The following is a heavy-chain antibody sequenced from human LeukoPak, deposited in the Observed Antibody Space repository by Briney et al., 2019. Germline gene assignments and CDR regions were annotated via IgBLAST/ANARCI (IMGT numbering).Heavy chain of an antibody. D-gene: IGHD3-22*01. V-gene: IGHV1-2*02. CDR2: INPNSGGT. CDR1: GYTFTGYY. Sequence: ASVKVSCKASGYTFTGYYMHWVRQAPGQGLEWMGWINPNSGGTNYAQKFQGRVTMTRDTSFSTAYMELSRLRSDDTAVYYCARDLYYYDSSGYVDYWGQGTLVTVSS. CDR3: ARDLYYYDSSGYVDY. J-gene: IGHJ4*02.